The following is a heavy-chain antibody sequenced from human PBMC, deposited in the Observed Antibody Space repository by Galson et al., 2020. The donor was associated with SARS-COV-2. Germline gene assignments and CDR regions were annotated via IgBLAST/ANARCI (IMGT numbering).Heavy chain of an antibody. J-gene: IGHJ5*02. CDR2: LYNTGAT. D-gene: IGHD3-9*01. V-gene: IGHV4-59*13. Sequence: SQTLSLTCTVSGDSITNFYCSWLRQPPGKGLEWIGYLYNTGATHYNPSLESRATISVDMSRNQFSLKLTSVTDADTAVYYCARGFVRNKNYDLSTGYLALGSWGQGALVTVSS. CDR1: GDSITNFY. CDR3: ARGFVRNKNYDLSTGYLALGS.